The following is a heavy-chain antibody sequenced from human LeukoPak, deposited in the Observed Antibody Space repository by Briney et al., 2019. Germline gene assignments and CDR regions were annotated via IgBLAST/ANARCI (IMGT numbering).Heavy chain of an antibody. CDR1: GGSISSYY. J-gene: IGHJ6*02. D-gene: IGHD3-3*01. V-gene: IGHV4-59*01. CDR2: IHYSGST. Sequence: SETLSLTCTVSGGSISSYYWSWIRQPPGKGLEWIGYIHYSGSTNYNPSLKSRVTISVDTSKNQFSLKLSSVTAADTAVYYCARGGYDFWSGYYSHYYYGMDVWGQGTTVTVSS. CDR3: ARGGYDFWSGYYSHYYYGMDV.